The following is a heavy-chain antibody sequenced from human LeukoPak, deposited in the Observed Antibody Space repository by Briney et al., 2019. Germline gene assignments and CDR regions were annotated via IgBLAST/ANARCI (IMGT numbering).Heavy chain of an antibody. V-gene: IGHV1-2*02. Sequence: ASVKVSCKASGYTFTGYYMHWARQAPGQGLEWMGWINPNSGGTNYAQKFQGRVTMTRDTSISTAYMELSRLRSDDTAVYYCARDDSTYYGSGSYYIPGWFDPWGQGTLVTVSS. CDR3: ARDDSTYYGSGSYYIPGWFDP. CDR1: GYTFTGYY. CDR2: INPNSGGT. J-gene: IGHJ5*02. D-gene: IGHD3-10*01.